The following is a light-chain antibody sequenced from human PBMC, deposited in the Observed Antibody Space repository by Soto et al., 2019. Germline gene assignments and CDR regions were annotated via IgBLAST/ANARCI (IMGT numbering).Light chain of an antibody. V-gene: IGKV3-20*01. J-gene: IGKJ2*01. CDR1: QSVSSSY. Sequence: EIVLTQSPGTLSLSPGERATLSCRASQSVSSSYLAWYQQKPGQAPRLLIYGASSRATVIPDRFSGSGSGTDFTLIISRLEHEDVAVYYCQQYGSSPGYTFGQGTKLEIK. CDR3: QQYGSSPGYT. CDR2: GAS.